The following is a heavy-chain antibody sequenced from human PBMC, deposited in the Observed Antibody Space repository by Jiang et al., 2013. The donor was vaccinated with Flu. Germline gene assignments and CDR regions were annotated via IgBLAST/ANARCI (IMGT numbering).Heavy chain of an antibody. D-gene: IGHD3-10*01. CDR1: GYTFSDFW. Sequence: QLVESGAEVKKPGESLRISCKASGYTFSDFWIGWVRQMPGKGLEWMGMIQPGDLETRHTPSFQGQVIISVDRSISTAYLQWSSLKASDTAMYYCARHKPGGVRGVHFDYWGQGTLVTVSS. CDR3: ARHKPGGVRGVHFDY. J-gene: IGHJ4*02. V-gene: IGHV5-51*01. CDR2: IQPGDLET.